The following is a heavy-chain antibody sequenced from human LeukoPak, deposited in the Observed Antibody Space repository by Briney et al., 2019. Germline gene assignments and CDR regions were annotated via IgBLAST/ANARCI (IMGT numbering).Heavy chain of an antibody. Sequence: GGSLRLSCAASGFTVSSNYMSWVRQAPGKGLEWVSVIYSGGSTYYADSVKGRFTISGDNSKNTLYLQMNSLRAEDTAVYYCARGGYSYGTQFFDYWGQGTLVTVSS. D-gene: IGHD5-18*01. V-gene: IGHV3-53*01. CDR1: GFTVSSNY. CDR2: IYSGGST. J-gene: IGHJ4*02. CDR3: ARGGYSYGTQFFDY.